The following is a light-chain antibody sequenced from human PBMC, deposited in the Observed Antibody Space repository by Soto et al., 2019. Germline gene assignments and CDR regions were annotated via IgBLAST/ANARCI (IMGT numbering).Light chain of an antibody. CDR1: NGDVGGYNF. Sequence: QSVLTQPPSASGSPGQSVTISCAGTNGDVGGYNFVSWYQHHPGKAPKLMIYEVTKRPSGVPDRFSGSKSGNTASLTVSGLQPEDEADYYCCSYAGSNNVIFGGGTKLTVL. CDR2: EVT. J-gene: IGLJ2*01. CDR3: CSYAGSNNVI. V-gene: IGLV2-8*01.